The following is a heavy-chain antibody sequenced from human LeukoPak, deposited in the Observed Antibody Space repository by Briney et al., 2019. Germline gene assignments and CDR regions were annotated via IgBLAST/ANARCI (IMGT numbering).Heavy chain of an antibody. CDR1: GGTFSSYA. Sequence: SVKVSCKASGGTFSSYAISWVRQAPGQGLEWMGGIIPIFGTANYAQKFQGRVTITTDESTSTAYMELSSLRSEDTAVYYCARVARNPGGYDYWGQGTLVTVSS. CDR2: IIPIFGTA. V-gene: IGHV1-69*05. CDR3: ARVARNPGGYDY. D-gene: IGHD3-10*01. J-gene: IGHJ4*02.